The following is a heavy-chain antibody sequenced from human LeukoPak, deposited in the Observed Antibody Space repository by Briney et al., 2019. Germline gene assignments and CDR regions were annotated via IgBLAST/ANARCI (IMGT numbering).Heavy chain of an antibody. J-gene: IGHJ4*02. V-gene: IGHV3-11*04. CDR2: IDSSSTTI. CDR1: GGSISSGDYY. Sequence: LSLTCTVSGGSISSGDYYWSWIRQVPGKGLEWISYIDSSSTTIHYADSVKGRFTISRDNAKNSVYLQMKSLRAEDTTVYYCARDMGYSGSWPGYFDYWGQGVLVTVSS. D-gene: IGHD1-26*01. CDR3: ARDMGYSGSWPGYFDY.